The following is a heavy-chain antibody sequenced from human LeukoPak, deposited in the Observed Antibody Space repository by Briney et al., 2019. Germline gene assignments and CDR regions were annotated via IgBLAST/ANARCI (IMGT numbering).Heavy chain of an antibody. CDR1: GFTFSSFTFYNYA. D-gene: IGHD5-12*01. CDR2: ISGSGGST. CDR3: AKDPALGRKWLLGY. Sequence: GGSLRLSCAASGFTFSSFTFYNYAMSWVRQAPGKGLEWVSAISGSGGSTYYADSVKGRFTISRDNSKNTLYLQMNSLRAEDTAVYYCAKDPALGRKWLLGYWGQGTLVTVSS. V-gene: IGHV3-23*01. J-gene: IGHJ4*02.